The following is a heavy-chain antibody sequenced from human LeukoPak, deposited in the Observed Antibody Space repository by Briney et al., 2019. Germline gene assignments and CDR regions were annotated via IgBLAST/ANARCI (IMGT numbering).Heavy chain of an antibody. V-gene: IGHV4-39*01. CDR1: GGSISSSNYY. CDR2: IYYSGST. Sequence: PSETLSLTCTVSGGSISSSNYYWGWIRQPPGKGLEWIGSIYYSGSTYYNPSLKSRLTISVHTPKNQFSLKLTSVTAADTAVYYCARAVVVTAMWIVYYFDYWGQGTLSPSPQ. CDR3: ARAVVVTAMWIVYYFDY. D-gene: IGHD2-21*02. J-gene: IGHJ4*02.